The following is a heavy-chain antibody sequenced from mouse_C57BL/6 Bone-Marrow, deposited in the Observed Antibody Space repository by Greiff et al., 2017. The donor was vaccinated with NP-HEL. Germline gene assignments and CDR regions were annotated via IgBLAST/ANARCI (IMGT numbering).Heavy chain of an antibody. CDR3: ARDGYPWYFDV. Sequence: LQQSGASVKISCKASGYAFSSYWMNWVKQRPGKGLEWIGQIYPGDGDTNYNGKFKGKATLTADKSSSTAYMQLSSLTSEDSAVYFCARDGYPWYFDVWGTGTTVTVSS. D-gene: IGHD2-3*01. J-gene: IGHJ1*03. V-gene: IGHV1-80*01. CDR2: IYPGDGDT. CDR1: GYAFSSYW.